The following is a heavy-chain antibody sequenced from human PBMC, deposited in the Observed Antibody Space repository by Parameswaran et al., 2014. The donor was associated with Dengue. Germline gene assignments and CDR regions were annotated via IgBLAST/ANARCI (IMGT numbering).Heavy chain of an antibody. Sequence: PGKGLEWIGCIYHSGSAIYNPSLKSRVTISIDTSKNNFSLKLRSVTAPDGAVYYCARHRLGVREPYESPNYYYPNFDSWGQGILVTVSS. CDR3: ARHRLGVREPYESPNYYYPNFDS. J-gene: IGHJ4*02. CDR2: IYHSGSA. D-gene: IGHD3-22*01. V-gene: IGHV4-59*08.